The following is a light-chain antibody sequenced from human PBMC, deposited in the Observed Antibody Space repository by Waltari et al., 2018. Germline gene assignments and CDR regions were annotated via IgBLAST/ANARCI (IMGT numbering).Light chain of an antibody. CDR2: RNN. CDR1: SSNIGSNY. CDR3: AAWDDSLSGHWV. J-gene: IGLJ3*02. Sequence: QSVLTQPPSASGTPGQRVTISCSGSSSNIGSNYVYWYQQLPGTAPKLLIYRNNQRPSGGPDRFPGFKAGTSASLAISGLRSEDEADYYCAAWDDSLSGHWVFGGGTKLTVL. V-gene: IGLV1-47*01.